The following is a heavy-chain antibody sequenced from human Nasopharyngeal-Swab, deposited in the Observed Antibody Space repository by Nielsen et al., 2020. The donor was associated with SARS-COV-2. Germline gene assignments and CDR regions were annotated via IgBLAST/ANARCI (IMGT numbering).Heavy chain of an antibody. J-gene: IGHJ4*02. CDR2: IWYDGSNK. CDR3: ARVGSSGWYSGGYFDY. D-gene: IGHD6-19*01. V-gene: IGHV3-33*01. Sequence: VRQAPGKGLEWVAVIWYDGSNKYYADSVKGRFTISRDNSKNTLYLQMNSLRAEDTAVYYCARVGSSGWYSGGYFDYWGQGTLVTVSS.